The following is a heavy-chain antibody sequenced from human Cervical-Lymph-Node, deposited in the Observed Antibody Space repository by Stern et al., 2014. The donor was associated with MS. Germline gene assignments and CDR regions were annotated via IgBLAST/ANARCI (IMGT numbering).Heavy chain of an antibody. CDR1: GFTFSTYA. Sequence: VQLVESGGGVVQPGRSLRLSCTASGFTFSTYAMHWVRQAPGKGLEWVAILSNDGSDEYYADSVKGRFTISRDNSKNTLYLQMDSLRAEDTAVYYCARDRVVINPAYYFDYWGQGTLVTVSS. CDR2: LSNDGSDE. D-gene: IGHD3-22*01. J-gene: IGHJ4*02. V-gene: IGHV3-33*05. CDR3: ARDRVVINPAYYFDY.